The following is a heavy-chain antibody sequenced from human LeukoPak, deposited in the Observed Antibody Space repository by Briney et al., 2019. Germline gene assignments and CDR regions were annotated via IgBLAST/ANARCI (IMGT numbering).Heavy chain of an antibody. J-gene: IGHJ4*02. CDR2: INPGSGGT. D-gene: IGHD1-26*01. Sequence: AASVKVSFKASGYTFTCYYLHWVRQPPGQGLEWMGLINPGSGGTNNAQKFQGRVIINSDTSISTAYMELSKLTSDDTAVYYCAREEGSYPESLDSWGQGSLVTVSS. CDR1: GYTFTCYY. CDR3: AREEGSYPESLDS. V-gene: IGHV1-2*02.